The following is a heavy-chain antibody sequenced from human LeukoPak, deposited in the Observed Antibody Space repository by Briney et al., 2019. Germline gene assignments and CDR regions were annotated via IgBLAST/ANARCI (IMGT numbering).Heavy chain of an antibody. CDR2: ISAYNGNT. V-gene: IGHV1-18*01. J-gene: IGHJ3*02. CDR1: GYTFTSYG. Sequence: GASVKVSCKASGYTFTSYGISWVRQAPGQGLEWMGWISAYNGNTNYAQKLQGRVTMTTDTSTSTAYMELRSLRSDDTAVYYCASWYGDYERIDAFDIWGQGTMVTVSS. D-gene: IGHD4-17*01. CDR3: ASWYGDYERIDAFDI.